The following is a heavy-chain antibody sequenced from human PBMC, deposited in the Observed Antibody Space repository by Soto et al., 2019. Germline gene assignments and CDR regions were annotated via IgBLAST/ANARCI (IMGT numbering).Heavy chain of an antibody. D-gene: IGHD5-12*01. CDR1: GYIFTTYW. J-gene: IGHJ3*01. Sequence: GESLKISCKGSGYIFTTYWLAWVRQMSGKGLEYMGIIFPGDSDTRYSPSFQGQVTISADKSINTAYLQWTSLKASDTAIYYCSRARVSTPRLEDPFDVWGQGTMVTVSS. CDR3: SRARVSTPRLEDPFDV. CDR2: IFPGDSDT. V-gene: IGHV5-51*01.